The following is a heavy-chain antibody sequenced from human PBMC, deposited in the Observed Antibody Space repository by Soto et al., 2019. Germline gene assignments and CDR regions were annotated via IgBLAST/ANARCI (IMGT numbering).Heavy chain of an antibody. CDR3: ARGVVPAASTLYYYYYYMDV. V-gene: IGHV4-59*01. CDR1: GGSISSYY. Sequence: PSETLSLTCTVSGGSISSYYWSCIRQPPGKGLEWIGYIYYSGSTNYNPSLKSRVTISVDTSKNQFSLKLSSVTAADTAVYYCARGVVPAASTLYYYYYYMDVWGKGTTVTVSS. CDR2: IYYSGST. J-gene: IGHJ6*03. D-gene: IGHD2-2*01.